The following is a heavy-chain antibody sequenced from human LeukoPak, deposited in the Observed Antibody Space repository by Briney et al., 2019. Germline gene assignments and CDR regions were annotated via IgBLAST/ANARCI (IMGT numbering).Heavy chain of an antibody. D-gene: IGHD4-17*01. CDR1: GFTFSTYW. V-gene: IGHV3-7*01. CDR3: ARDTTHTHYGDAFDL. Sequence: PGGSLRLSCAGSGFTFSTYWMSWVRQAPGKGLEWVGNINQDGSEKNFVDSVKGRFTISRDNAKNSLYLQLNRLRVEDTATYFCARDTTHTHYGDAFDLWGQGTLVTVSP. J-gene: IGHJ3*01. CDR2: INQDGSEK.